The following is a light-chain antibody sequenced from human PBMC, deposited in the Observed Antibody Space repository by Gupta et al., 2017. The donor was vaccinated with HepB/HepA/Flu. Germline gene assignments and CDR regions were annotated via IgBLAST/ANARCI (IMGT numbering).Light chain of an antibody. J-gene: IGKJ1*01. CDR2: GAS. Sequence: EVVLTQSPGTLSLSPGETATLSCRTSQSVSSSFLAWYQQKPGQAPRLLIYGASSRATGIPDRLSGSGSGTDFTLTISRLEPDDFAVYFCQQYGDSPQTFGQGTKVEIE. CDR1: QSVSSSF. V-gene: IGKV3-20*01. CDR3: QQYGDSPQT.